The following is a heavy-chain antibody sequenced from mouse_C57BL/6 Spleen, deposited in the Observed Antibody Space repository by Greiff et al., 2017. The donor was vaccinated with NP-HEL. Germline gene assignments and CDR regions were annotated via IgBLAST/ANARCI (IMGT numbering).Heavy chain of an antibody. CDR2: ISDGGSYT. CDR3: ARGEDYYGSSLFDY. Sequence: EVMLVESGGGLVKPGGSLKLSCAASGFTFSSYAMSWVRQTPEKGLEWVATISDGGSYTYYPDNVKGRFTISRDNAKNNLYLQMSHLKSEDTAMYYCARGEDYYGSSLFDYWGQGTTLTVSS. V-gene: IGHV5-4*03. D-gene: IGHD1-1*01. J-gene: IGHJ2*01. CDR1: GFTFSSYA.